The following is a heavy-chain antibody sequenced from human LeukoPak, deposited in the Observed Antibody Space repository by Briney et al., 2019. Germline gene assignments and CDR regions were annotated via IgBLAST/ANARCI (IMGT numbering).Heavy chain of an antibody. CDR3: ARVYYYDSSGPTSD. Sequence: WGSLRLSCAASGFTFSGYSMNWVRQAPGKGLEWVSCVSTTGYDIYYADSVKGRVSISRDNAKNSLYLQMNSLRAEDTAVYYCARVYYYDSSGPTSDWGQGTLVTVSS. CDR2: VSTTGYDI. V-gene: IGHV3-21*01. J-gene: IGHJ4*02. CDR1: GFTFSGYS. D-gene: IGHD3-22*01.